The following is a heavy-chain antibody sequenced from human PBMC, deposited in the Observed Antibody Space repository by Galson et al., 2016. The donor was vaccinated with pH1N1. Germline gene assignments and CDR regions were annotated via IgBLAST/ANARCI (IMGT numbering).Heavy chain of an antibody. V-gene: IGHV1-18*01. D-gene: IGHD3-22*01. CDR3: AKGTLPGYYDY. CDR1: GYMFSTYG. CDR2: ISGYNGNT. J-gene: IGHJ4*02. Sequence: SVKVSCKASGYMFSTYGINWVRKAPGQGPEWMGRISGYNGNTIYAQKFQARISMTIDKSTSTVYVDLRSLRFDDTAVYYCAKGTLPGYYDYWGQGTLVTVSS.